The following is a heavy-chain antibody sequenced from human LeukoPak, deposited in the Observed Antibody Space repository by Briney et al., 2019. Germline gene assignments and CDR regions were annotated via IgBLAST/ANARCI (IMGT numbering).Heavy chain of an antibody. Sequence: SETLSLTCAVYGGSFSGYYWSWIRPPPGKVLEWIGEINHSGSTNYNPSLKSRVTISVDTSKNQFSLKLSSVTAADTAVYYCARNAGTMVRGVIPYYFDYWGQGTLVTVSS. CDR3: ARNAGTMVRGVIPYYFDY. D-gene: IGHD3-10*01. J-gene: IGHJ4*02. V-gene: IGHV4-34*01. CDR2: INHSGST. CDR1: GGSFSGYY.